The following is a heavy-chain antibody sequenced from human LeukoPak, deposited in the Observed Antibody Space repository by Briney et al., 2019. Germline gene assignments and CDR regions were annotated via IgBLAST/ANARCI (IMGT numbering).Heavy chain of an antibody. Sequence: GGSLRLSCAASGFTFSRYGMRWVRQAPGKGLEWVAVISTDGSQKFYADSVKGRFTVSRDNSKNTLYPQMSSLTAEDTAVYYCAKVVVAGTHYFDYWGQGTLVTVSP. CDR1: GFTFSRYG. J-gene: IGHJ4*02. CDR3: AKVVVAGTHYFDY. D-gene: IGHD6-19*01. V-gene: IGHV3-30*18. CDR2: ISTDGSQK.